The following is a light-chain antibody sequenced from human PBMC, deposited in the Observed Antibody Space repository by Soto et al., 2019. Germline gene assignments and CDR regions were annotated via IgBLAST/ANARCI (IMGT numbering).Light chain of an antibody. CDR2: EVN. Sequence: QSALTQPASVSGSPGQSITNSCARSGGDIGNYDLLSWYQQIPGKAPKLIIFEVNRRPSGVSDRFSGSKSGNTASLTISGLQAEDEADFFCCSYAGNGAWVFGGGTKLTVL. CDR1: GGDIGNYDL. CDR3: CSYAGNGAWV. V-gene: IGLV2-23*02. J-gene: IGLJ3*02.